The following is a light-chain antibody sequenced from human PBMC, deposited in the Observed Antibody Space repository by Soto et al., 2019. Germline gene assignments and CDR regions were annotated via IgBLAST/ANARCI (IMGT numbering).Light chain of an antibody. CDR1: KLGDKY. CDR3: QAWDSSVV. J-gene: IGLJ2*01. Sequence: SYELTQPPSVSVSPGQTASITCSGDKLGDKYASWYQQKPGQSPVLVIYQDSKRPSGIPERFSGSNSGNTATLTISGTQAMDDADYYSQAWDSSVVFGGGTKLTVL. V-gene: IGLV3-1*01. CDR2: QDS.